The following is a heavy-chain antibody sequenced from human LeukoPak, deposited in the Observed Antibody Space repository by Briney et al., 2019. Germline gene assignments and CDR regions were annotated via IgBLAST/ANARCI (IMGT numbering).Heavy chain of an antibody. Sequence: GRSLRLSCAASGFTFSSYAMSWVRQAPGKGLEWVSAISGSGGSTYYADSVKGRFTISRDNSKNTLYLQMNSLRAEDTAVYYCAKDRQSHLYTIFGVVIQNWFDPWGQGTLVTVSS. CDR1: GFTFSSYA. CDR2: ISGSGGST. D-gene: IGHD3-3*01. V-gene: IGHV3-23*01. J-gene: IGHJ5*02. CDR3: AKDRQSHLYTIFGVVIQNWFDP.